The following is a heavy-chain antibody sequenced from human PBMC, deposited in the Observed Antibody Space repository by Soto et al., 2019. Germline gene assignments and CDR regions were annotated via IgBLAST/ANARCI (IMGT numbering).Heavy chain of an antibody. CDR2: ISGSGGST. V-gene: IGHV3-23*01. CDR1: GFTFSSYA. Sequence: LRLSCAASGFTFSSYAMSWVRQAPGKGLEWVSAISGSGGSTYYADSVKGRFTISRDNSKNTLYLQMNSLRAEDTAVYYCARYGSGSFPYYYYYMDVWGKGTTVTVSS. D-gene: IGHD3-10*01. CDR3: ARYGSGSFPYYYYYMDV. J-gene: IGHJ6*03.